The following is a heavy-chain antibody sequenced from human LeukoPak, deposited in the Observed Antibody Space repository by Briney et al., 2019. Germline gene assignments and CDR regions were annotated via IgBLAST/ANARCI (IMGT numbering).Heavy chain of an antibody. V-gene: IGHV3-30*03. CDR2: ISYDGSNK. J-gene: IGHJ6*02. CDR1: GFAFSSNG. CDR3: AREVPAALRNYYYYYGMDV. D-gene: IGHD2-2*01. Sequence: PGGSLRLSCAASGFAFSSNGMNWVRQAPGKGLEWVAVISYDGSNKYYADSVKGRFTISRDNSKNTLYLQMNSLRAEDTAVYYCAREVPAALRNYYYYYGMDVWGQGTTVTVSS.